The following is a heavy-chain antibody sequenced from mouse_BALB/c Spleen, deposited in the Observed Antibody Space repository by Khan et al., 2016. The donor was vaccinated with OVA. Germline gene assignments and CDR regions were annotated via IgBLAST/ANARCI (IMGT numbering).Heavy chain of an antibody. D-gene: IGHD1-1*01. CDR1: GYTFTSYW. Sequence: QVQLKQSGAELVKAGASVKMSCKASGYTFTSYWMHWVKQRLGQGLEWFAETNPTNGRTYYNEKFKSKATLTVDKSASTAYMLLSGPTFEDSAVYYCARSKKIVATDFDYWGQGTTLTVSS. V-gene: IGHV1S81*02. CDR2: TNPTNGRT. CDR3: ARSKKIVATDFDY. J-gene: IGHJ2*01.